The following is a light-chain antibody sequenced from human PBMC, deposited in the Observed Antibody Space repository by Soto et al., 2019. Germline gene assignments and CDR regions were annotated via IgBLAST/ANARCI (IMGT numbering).Light chain of an antibody. J-gene: IGLJ2*01. V-gene: IGLV2-23*01. CDR3: CSYAGSNTYAVV. CDR1: SSDIGTYNL. Sequence: QSVLTQPASVSGSPGQSITISCTGTSSDIGTYNLVSWYQQHPGKAPKLMIYEDSKRPSGISSRFSGSKSDNTASLTISGLQAEDEADYYCCSYAGSNTYAVVFGGGTKLTVL. CDR2: EDS.